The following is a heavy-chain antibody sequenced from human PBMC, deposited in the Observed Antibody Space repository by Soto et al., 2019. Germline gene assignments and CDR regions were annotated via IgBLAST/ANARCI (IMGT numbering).Heavy chain of an antibody. Sequence: PGGSLRLSCGASGFTFSSYAMSWVRQAPGKGLEWVSAISGSGGSTYYADSVKGRFTISRDNSKNTLYLQMNSLRAEDTAVYYCAKDLRRGGWAHYYYGMDVWGQGTTVTVSS. CDR2: ISGSGGST. J-gene: IGHJ6*02. CDR3: AKDLRRGGWAHYYYGMDV. V-gene: IGHV3-23*01. D-gene: IGHD6-19*01. CDR1: GFTFSSYA.